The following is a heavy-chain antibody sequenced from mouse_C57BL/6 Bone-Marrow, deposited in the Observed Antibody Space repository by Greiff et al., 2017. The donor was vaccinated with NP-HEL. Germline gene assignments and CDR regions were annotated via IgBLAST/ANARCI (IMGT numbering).Heavy chain of an antibody. J-gene: IGHJ2*01. CDR3: ARGPYYYGSSHYFDY. V-gene: IGHV5-4*01. Sequence: EVQLVESGGGLVKPGASLKLSCAASGFTFSSYAMSWVRQTPEQRLEWVATISDGGSYTYYPDNVQGRSTLSRDNAKKNRYLQMSHLQSEDTAMYYGARGPYYYGSSHYFDYWGQGTTLTVSS. CDR1: GFTFSSYA. CDR2: ISDGGSYT. D-gene: IGHD1-1*01.